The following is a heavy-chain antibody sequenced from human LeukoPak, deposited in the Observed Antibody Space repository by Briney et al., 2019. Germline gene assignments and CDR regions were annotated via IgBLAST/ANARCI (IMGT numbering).Heavy chain of an antibody. CDR1: GFTAKSNY. D-gene: IGHD1-7*01. J-gene: IGHJ4*02. V-gene: IGHV3-53*01. CDR3: ARPTTYGSYFDY. Sequence: GGSLRLSCAASGFTAKSNYMSWVRQAPGKGLEWVAVIYTDKSTYYADSVKGRFTISRDISKNTVYLQMNSLRAEDTAVYYCARPTTYGSYFDYWGQGALVTVSS. CDR2: IYTDKST.